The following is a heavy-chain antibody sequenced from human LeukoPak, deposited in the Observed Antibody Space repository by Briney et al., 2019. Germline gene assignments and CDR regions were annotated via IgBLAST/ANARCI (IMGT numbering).Heavy chain of an antibody. V-gene: IGHV3-7*01. J-gene: IGHJ3*02. CDR1: RFTFSSYS. CDR2: IKQDGSEK. Sequence: GGSLRLSCAASRFTFSSYSMNWVRQAPGKGLEWVANIKQDGSEKYYVDSVKGRFTISRDNAKNSLYLQMNSLRAEDTAVYYCAREDPYYYDSSGYETYAFDIWGQGTMVTVSS. D-gene: IGHD3-22*01. CDR3: AREDPYYYDSSGYETYAFDI.